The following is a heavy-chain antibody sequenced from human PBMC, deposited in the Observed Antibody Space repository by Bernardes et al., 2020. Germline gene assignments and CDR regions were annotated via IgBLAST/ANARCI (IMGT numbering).Heavy chain of an antibody. CDR2: ITYSTNYI. CDR1: GFTFSSYS. CDR3: ASGGSGRDNAFDI. J-gene: IGHJ3*02. D-gene: IGHD3-10*01. V-gene: IGHV3-21*01. Sequence: GGPLRLSCAASGFTFSSYSMNWVRQAPGEGLEWVSSITYSTNYIYYADSVKGRFTISRDTAKNSLYLQLDSLRAEDTAVYFCASGGSGRDNAFDIWGQGTMVTVSS.